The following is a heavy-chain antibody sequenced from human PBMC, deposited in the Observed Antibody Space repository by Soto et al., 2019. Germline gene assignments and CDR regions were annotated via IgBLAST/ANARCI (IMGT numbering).Heavy chain of an antibody. D-gene: IGHD2-2*01. CDR3: AGGPKDIVLVPAAMGYYYGMDV. CDR1: GGTFSSYA. V-gene: IGHV1-69*13. Sequence: SVKVSCKASGGTFSSYAISWVRQAPGQGLEWMGGIIPIFGTANYAQKFQGRVTITADESTSTAYMELSSLRSEDTAVYYCAGGPKDIVLVPAAMGYYYGMDVWGQGTTVTVSS. CDR2: IIPIFGTA. J-gene: IGHJ6*02.